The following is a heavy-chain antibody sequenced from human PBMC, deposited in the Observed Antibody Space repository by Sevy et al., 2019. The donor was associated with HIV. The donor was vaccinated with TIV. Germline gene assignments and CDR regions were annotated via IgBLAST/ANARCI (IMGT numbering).Heavy chain of an antibody. CDR2: IRYDGSNK. D-gene: IGHD6-13*01. V-gene: IGHV3-30*02. J-gene: IGHJ6*02. CDR1: GFTFSSYG. Sequence: GGSLRLSCAASGFTFSSYGMHWVRQAPGKGLEWVAFIRYDGSNKYYADSVKGRFTISRDNSKNTLYLKMNSLRAEDTAVYYCAKMEGYSSSWYYYYYGMDVWGQGTTVTVSS. CDR3: AKMEGYSSSWYYYYYGMDV.